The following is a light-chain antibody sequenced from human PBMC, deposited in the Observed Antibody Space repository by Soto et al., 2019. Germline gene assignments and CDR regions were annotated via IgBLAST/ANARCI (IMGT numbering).Light chain of an antibody. CDR3: QQYASSPPT. CDR1: RSFSSY. V-gene: IGKV3-20*01. Sequence: IVWTQSAASVALSQGERATLSCRAGRSFSSYLSWYQQKPGQAPRLLIYDASDRAAGIPNRFSGSGSGTDFTLTISRLEPEDFAVYYCQQYASSPPTFGRGTKVDIK. J-gene: IGKJ1*01. CDR2: DAS.